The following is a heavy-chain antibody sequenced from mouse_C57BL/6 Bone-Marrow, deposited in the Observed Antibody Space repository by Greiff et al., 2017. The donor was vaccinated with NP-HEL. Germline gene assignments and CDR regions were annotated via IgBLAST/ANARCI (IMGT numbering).Heavy chain of an antibody. CDR1: GFTFSDYS. D-gene: IGHD2-4*01. CDR3: AREGGLRRRTYAMDY. J-gene: IGHJ4*01. Sequence: EVMLVESEGGLVQPGSSMKLSCTASGFTFSDYSMAWVRQVPENGLEWVANINSDGSSTYYLDSLKSRFIISRDNAKNILYLQMSSLKSEDTATYYCAREGGLRRRTYAMDYWGQGTSVTVSS. CDR2: INSDGSST. V-gene: IGHV5-16*01.